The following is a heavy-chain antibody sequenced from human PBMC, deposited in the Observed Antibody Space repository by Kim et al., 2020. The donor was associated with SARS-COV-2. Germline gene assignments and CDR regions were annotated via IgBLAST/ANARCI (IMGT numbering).Heavy chain of an antibody. Sequence: GESLKISCKGSGYSFTSYWLGWVRQMPGKGLEWMGIIYPGDSDTRYSPSFQGQVTISADKSISTAYLQWSSLKASDTAMYYCARQKRYYDYVWGSYRANWFDPWGQGTLVTVSS. CDR2: IYPGDSDT. J-gene: IGHJ5*02. CDR1: GYSFTSYW. CDR3: ARQKRYYDYVWGSYRANWFDP. V-gene: IGHV5-51*01. D-gene: IGHD3-16*02.